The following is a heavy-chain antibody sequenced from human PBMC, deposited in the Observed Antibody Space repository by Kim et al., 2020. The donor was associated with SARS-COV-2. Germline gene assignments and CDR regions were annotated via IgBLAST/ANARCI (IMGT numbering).Heavy chain of an antibody. J-gene: IGHJ4*02. CDR1: GGTFSSYA. CDR2: IIPIFGTA. V-gene: IGHV1-69*13. Sequence: SVKVSCKASGGTFSSYAISWVRQAPGQGLEWMGGIIPIFGTANYAQKFQGRVTITADESTSTAYMELSSLRSEDTAVYYCARELGATRSGYFDYWGQGTLVTVSS. D-gene: IGHD1-26*01. CDR3: ARELGATRSGYFDY.